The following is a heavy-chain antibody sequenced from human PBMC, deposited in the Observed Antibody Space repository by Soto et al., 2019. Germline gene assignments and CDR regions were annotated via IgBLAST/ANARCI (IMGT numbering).Heavy chain of an antibody. CDR1: GDSITSGSYC. V-gene: IGHV4-31*01. CDR3: ANRYNTSGYNDAFDI. J-gene: IGHJ3*02. Sequence: QVQLPESGPGVVKPSQTLALTWSVSGDSITSGSYCWSWIRQHPGKGLEWIGYIYYTGTTYSHPSLKTLFTVSLDTSRNQFPPKLSPVAAAHTAVYYCANRYNTSGYNDAFDICGQPKIVT. D-gene: IGHD3-22*01. CDR2: IYYTGTT.